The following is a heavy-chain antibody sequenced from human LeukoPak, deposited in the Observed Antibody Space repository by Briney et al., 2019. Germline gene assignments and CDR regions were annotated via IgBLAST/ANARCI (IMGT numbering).Heavy chain of an antibody. D-gene: IGHD3-22*01. CDR2: FDPEDGET. V-gene: IGHV1-24*01. Sequence: ASVKVSCKVSGYTLTELSMHWVRQALGKGLEWMGGFDPEDGETIYAQKFQGRVTMTEDTSTDTAYMELSSLRSEDTAVYYCATDRTYCDSSGYVWWGQGTLVTVSS. CDR1: GYTLTELS. J-gene: IGHJ4*02. CDR3: ATDRTYCDSSGYVW.